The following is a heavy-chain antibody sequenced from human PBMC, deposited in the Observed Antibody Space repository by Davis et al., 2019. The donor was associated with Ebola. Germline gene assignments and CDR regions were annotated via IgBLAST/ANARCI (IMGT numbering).Heavy chain of an antibody. D-gene: IGHD7-27*01. CDR1: GFTFSRNG. J-gene: IGHJ4*02. CDR3: ARVRGTGDPDY. Sequence: GGSLRLSCAASGFTFSRNGMHWVRQTPGKGLEWVAVIWYDGSNKYYADSVKGRFTISRDNSKNTLYLQMNSLRAEDTAVYYCARVRGTGDPDYWGQGTLVTVSS. CDR2: IWYDGSNK. V-gene: IGHV3-33*01.